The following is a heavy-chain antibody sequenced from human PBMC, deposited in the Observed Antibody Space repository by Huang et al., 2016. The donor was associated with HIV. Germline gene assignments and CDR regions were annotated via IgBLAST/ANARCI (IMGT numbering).Heavy chain of an antibody. Sequence: QLQLQGSGPGLVKPSETLSLTCTVSGGSITSSSYYWGWIRQPPGKGLEWVGSIYYRGSIDDNPSLKGRVTVSVDTSKNQFSLKRSSVTAADTAVYYCARHFSYYDSSGYTPWDAFDIWGQGTMVTVSS. CDR2: IYYRGSI. CDR1: GGSITSSSYY. D-gene: IGHD3-22*01. CDR3: ARHFSYYDSSGYTPWDAFDI. J-gene: IGHJ3*02. V-gene: IGHV4-39*01.